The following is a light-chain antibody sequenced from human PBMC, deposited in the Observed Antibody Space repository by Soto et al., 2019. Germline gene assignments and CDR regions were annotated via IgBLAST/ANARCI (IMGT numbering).Light chain of an antibody. CDR2: GAS. V-gene: IGKV3-20*01. CDR3: QQYGSSILT. CDR1: QSLTNTY. J-gene: IGKJ4*01. Sequence: EIVLTQSPGTLSLSPGERATLSCRASQSLTNTYLAWYQQKPGQAPRLLIYGASIRATGIPDRFSGSGSATDFTLTISRLEPEDFAVYYCQQYGSSILTFGGGTKVEIK.